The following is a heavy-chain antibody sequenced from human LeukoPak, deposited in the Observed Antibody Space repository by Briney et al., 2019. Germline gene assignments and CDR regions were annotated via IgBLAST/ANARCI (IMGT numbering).Heavy chain of an antibody. V-gene: IGHV1-69*05. D-gene: IGHD1-26*01. J-gene: IGHJ4*02. Sequence: ASVKASCKASGGTFSSYAISWVRQAPGQGLEWMGGIIPIFGTANYAQKFQGRVTITTDESTSTAYMEMSSLRSEDTAVYYCATDVGERDYFDYWGQGTLVTVSS. CDR3: ATDVGERDYFDY. CDR2: IIPIFGTA. CDR1: GGTFSSYA.